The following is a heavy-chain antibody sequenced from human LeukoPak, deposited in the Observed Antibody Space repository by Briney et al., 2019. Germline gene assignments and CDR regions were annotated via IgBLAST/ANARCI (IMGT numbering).Heavy chain of an antibody. D-gene: IGHD5-24*01. V-gene: IGHV1-18*01. CDR2: ISAYNGNT. CDR1: GYTFTTYG. CDR3: ARDEMATTHGIDY. Sequence: ASVKVSCKASGYTFTTYGISGVRQAPGQELEWMGWISAYNGNTNYAQKLQGRVTMTTDTSTSTAYMELRSLRSDDTAVYYCARDEMATTHGIDYWGQGTLVTVSS. J-gene: IGHJ4*02.